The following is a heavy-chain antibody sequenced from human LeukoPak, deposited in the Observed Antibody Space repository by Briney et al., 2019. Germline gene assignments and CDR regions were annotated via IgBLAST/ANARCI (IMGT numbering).Heavy chain of an antibody. CDR2: IYYSGST. CDR3: ARGGSTGTYYDFWSGYYLFDH. D-gene: IGHD3-3*01. Sequence: SETLSLTCTVSGGSVSSGSYYWSWIRQPPGQGLEWIGYIYYSGSTNYNPSLKSRVTISVDTSKNQFSLKLSSVTAADTAVYYCARGGSTGTYYDFWSGYYLFDHWGQGTLVTVSS. J-gene: IGHJ5*02. V-gene: IGHV4-61*01. CDR1: GGSVSSGSYY.